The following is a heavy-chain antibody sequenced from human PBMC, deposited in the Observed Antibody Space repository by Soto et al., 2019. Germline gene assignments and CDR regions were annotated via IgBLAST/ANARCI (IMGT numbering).Heavy chain of an antibody. CDR2: ISGSGGST. J-gene: IGHJ4*02. CDR1: GFTFSSYA. V-gene: IGHV3-23*01. CDR3: AKSPAQYCSGGSCYLDY. D-gene: IGHD2-15*01. Sequence: PGGSLRLSCAASGFTFSSYAMSWVRQAPGKGLEWVSAISGSGGSTYYADSVKGRFTISRDNSKNSLYLQMNSLRAEDTAVYYCAKSPAQYCSGGSCYLDYWGQGTLVTVSS.